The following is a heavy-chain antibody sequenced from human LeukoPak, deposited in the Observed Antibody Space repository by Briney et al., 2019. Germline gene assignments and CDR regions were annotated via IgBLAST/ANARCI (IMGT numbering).Heavy chain of an antibody. V-gene: IGHV1-46*01. J-gene: IGHJ5*02. Sequence: GSVKVSCKASGYTFTSYYMHWVRQAPGQGLEWMGIINPSGGRTSYAQKFQGRVTMTRDTSTSTVYMELSSLRSEDPAVYYCARAGFSMTNPDPWGQGTLVTVSS. CDR2: INPSGGRT. D-gene: IGHD3-22*01. CDR1: GYTFTSYY. CDR3: ARAGFSMTNPDP.